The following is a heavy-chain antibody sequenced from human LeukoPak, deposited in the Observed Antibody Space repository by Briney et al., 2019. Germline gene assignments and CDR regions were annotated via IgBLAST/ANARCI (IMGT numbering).Heavy chain of an antibody. J-gene: IGHJ6*03. CDR3: VRSDFWSGYPLFYYYYMDV. CDR1: GCSISSYY. CDR2: INYSGST. Sequence: SETLSLTCTVSGCSISSYYWSWIRQPPGKGLEWIGYINYSGSTDYSPSLKNRPTISVDTSKNQFSLNLSSLTAADTAVYYCVRSDFWSGYPLFYYYYMDVWGKGTTVTVSS. D-gene: IGHD3-3*01. V-gene: IGHV4-59*01.